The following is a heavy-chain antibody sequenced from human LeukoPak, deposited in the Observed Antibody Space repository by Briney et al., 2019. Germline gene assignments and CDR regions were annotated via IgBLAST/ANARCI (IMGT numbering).Heavy chain of an antibody. CDR3: ARSKYYYDSSGYYP. J-gene: IGHJ4*02. V-gene: IGHV4-59*11. Sequence: SETLSLTCTVSGGSISGHYWSWIRQPPGKGLEWIGYIYYSGSTNYNPSLKSRVTISVDTSKNQFSLKLSSVTAADTAVYYCARSKYYYDSSGYYPWGQGTLVTVSS. CDR2: IYYSGST. D-gene: IGHD3-22*01. CDR1: GGSISGHY.